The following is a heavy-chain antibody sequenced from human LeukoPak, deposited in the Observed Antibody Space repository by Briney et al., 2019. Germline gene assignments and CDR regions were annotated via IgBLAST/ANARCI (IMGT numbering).Heavy chain of an antibody. J-gene: IGHJ4*02. CDR1: GSTFTGAY. D-gene: IGHD3-9*01. V-gene: IGHV1-2*02. CDR3: ARVLFNSGYDY. CDR2: INPNSGET. Sequence: GASVKVSCKTSGSTFTGAYMRWVRQAPGQGLEWMGWINPNSGETKFAQKFQGRVTMTRDTSISTVYMDLGGLRSDDTAVYYCARVLFNSGYDYWGQGSLVTVSS.